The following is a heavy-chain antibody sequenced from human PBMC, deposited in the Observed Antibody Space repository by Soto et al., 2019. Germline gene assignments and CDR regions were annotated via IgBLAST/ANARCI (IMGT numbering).Heavy chain of an antibody. CDR1: GASISNYY. V-gene: IGHV4-59*08. D-gene: IGHD3-10*01. CDR2: LYHRGSS. CDR3: ARGRGSGSYYNRWFDP. J-gene: IGHJ5*02. Sequence: SETLSLTCTVSGASISNYYWTWIRQAPGKGLEWIAYLYHRGSSKYNPSLKSRVTMSLAPSKNQFSLRLRSVTAADTAVYYCARGRGSGSYYNRWFDPWGQGTLVTVAS.